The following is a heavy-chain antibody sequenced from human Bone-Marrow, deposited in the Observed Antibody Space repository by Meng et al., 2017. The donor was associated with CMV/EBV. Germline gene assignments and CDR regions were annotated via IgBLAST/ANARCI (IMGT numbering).Heavy chain of an antibody. V-gene: IGHV3-23*01. CDR3: ANTRGRITMIVVATRYVGYFDY. D-gene: IGHD3-22*01. Sequence: GESLKISCAASGFTFRSYAMSWVRQAPGKGLEWVSGITGSGGGTYYADSVKGRFAISRDNSKNTLYLQMNSLRAEDTAVYYCANTRGRITMIVVATRYVGYFDYWGQGTLVTVSS. J-gene: IGHJ4*01. CDR2: ITGSGGGT. CDR1: GFTFRSYA.